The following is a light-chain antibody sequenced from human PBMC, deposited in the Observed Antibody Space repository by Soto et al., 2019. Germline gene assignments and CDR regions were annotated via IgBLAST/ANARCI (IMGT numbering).Light chain of an antibody. V-gene: IGLV1-47*01. CDR3: AAWDDSLSGRGV. J-gene: IGLJ1*01. CDR2: RNN. CDR1: SSNIGSNY. Sequence: QSALTQPPSASGTHGQRVTISCSGSSSNIGSNYVYWYQQLPGTAPKLLIYRNNQRPSGVPDRFSGSKSGTSASLAISGLRSEDEADYYCAAWDDSLSGRGVFGTGTKVTVL.